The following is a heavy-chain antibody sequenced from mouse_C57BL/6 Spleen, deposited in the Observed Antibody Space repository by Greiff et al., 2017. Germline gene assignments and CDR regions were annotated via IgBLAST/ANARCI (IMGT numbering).Heavy chain of an antibody. CDR1: GFTFNTYA. Sequence: EVQLVESGGGLVQPKGSLKLSCAASGFTFNTYAMHWVRQAPGKGLEWVARIRSKSSNYATYYADSVKDRFTITRDDSQTMLYLKMNNPKTEDTAMYYCVRDYSNYVWLAYWGQGTLVTVSA. CDR3: VRDYSNYVWLAY. CDR2: IRSKSSNYAT. J-gene: IGHJ3*01. V-gene: IGHV10-3*01. D-gene: IGHD2-5*01.